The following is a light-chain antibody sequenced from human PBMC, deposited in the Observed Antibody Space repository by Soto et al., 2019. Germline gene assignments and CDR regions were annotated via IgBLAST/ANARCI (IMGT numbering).Light chain of an antibody. CDR2: DVS. CDR1: SSDVGGYNY. CDR3: SSYTISSTLVV. V-gene: IGLV2-14*01. Sequence: QSALTQPASVSGSPGQSITISCTGTSSDVGGYNYVSWYQQHPGKAPKLMIYDVSNRPSGVSNRFSGSKSGNTASLTISGLQAADEADYYCSSYTISSTLVVFGGGTKLTVL. J-gene: IGLJ2*01.